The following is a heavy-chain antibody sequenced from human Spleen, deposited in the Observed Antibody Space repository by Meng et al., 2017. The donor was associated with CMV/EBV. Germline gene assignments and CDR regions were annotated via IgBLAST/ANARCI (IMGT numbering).Heavy chain of an antibody. J-gene: IGHJ3*01. CDR2: ISSSANTI. V-gene: IGHV3-48*03. CDR3: ARTSSARKAFDF. Sequence: GESLKISWAASGFTFKNYEMNWVRQAPGKGLEWLSFISSSANTIDYADSVRGRFTISRDNAKNLVFLQMNRLRAEDTGLFYCARTSSARKAFDFWGQGTTVTVSS. CDR1: GFTFKNYE.